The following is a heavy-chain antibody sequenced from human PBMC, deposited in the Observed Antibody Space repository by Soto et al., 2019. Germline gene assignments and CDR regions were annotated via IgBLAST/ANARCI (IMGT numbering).Heavy chain of an antibody. CDR1: GFTFSNYW. CDR3: ARDPIRRYGYVFDS. J-gene: IGHJ5*01. V-gene: IGHV3-7*01. D-gene: IGHD5-12*01. CDR2: VKLDGSER. Sequence: PGGSLRLSCEAYGFTFSNYWMGWVRQAPGKGLEWVANVKLDGSERYYVDSVNGRFTISRDNDKNSVYLQMNSLRAEDSAIYYCARDPIRRYGYVFDSWGQGALVTVSS.